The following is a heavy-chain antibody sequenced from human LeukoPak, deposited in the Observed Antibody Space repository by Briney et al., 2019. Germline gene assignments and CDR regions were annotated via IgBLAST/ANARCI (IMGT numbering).Heavy chain of an antibody. CDR3: ARVNGYSFPYFDY. J-gene: IGHJ4*02. D-gene: IGHD2-21*01. CDR2: IYYSGST. CDR1: GGSINNYY. V-gene: IGHV4-59*08. Sequence: SETLSLTCSVSGGSINNYYWNWIRQPPGKGLEWIGYIYYSGSTRYNPSLQSRVTMSIGTSKTQFSLKLDSVTAADTAVYYCARVNGYSFPYFDYWGQGTLVTVSS.